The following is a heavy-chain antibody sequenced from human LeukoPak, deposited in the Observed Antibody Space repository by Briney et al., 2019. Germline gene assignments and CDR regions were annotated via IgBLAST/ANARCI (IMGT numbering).Heavy chain of an antibody. CDR2: ISSRGGAI. V-gene: IGHV3-48*03. CDR3: AKGSGINHYHWIDP. J-gene: IGHJ5*02. D-gene: IGHD1-14*01. Sequence: GGSLRLSCAASGFFFSSYERNWVRQAPGKGLEWVSYISSRGGAIYYADSLKGRFTISRDNAKNSLYLQMSSLRAEDTAVYYCAKGSGINHYHWIDPWGQGTLVTVS. CDR1: GFFFSSYE.